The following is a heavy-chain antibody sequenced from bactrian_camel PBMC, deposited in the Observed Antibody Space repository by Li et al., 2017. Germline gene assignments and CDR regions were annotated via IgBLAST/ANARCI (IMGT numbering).Heavy chain of an antibody. CDR1: GSIYGDAC. Sequence: HVQLVESGGGSVQAGGSLRLSCGASGSIYGDACVGWLRQAPGKEREGVAAIDSDGIASYADSVKGRFTVSRDNANNTVNLMMNSLKPEDTAVYYCAAAPTAVCFVHSILPGDFDYWGQGTQVTVS. CDR3: AAAPTAVCFVHSILPGDFDY. J-gene: IGHJ4*01. D-gene: IGHD3*01. CDR2: IDSDGIA. V-gene: IGHV3S53*01.